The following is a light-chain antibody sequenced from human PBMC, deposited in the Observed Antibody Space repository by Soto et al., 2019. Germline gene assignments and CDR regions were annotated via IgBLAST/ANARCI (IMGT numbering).Light chain of an antibody. CDR3: GTWDSGLSVWV. Sequence: QSVLTQPPSVSAAPGQRVTISCSGGGSNIGNNYVSWYQQSPGTAPKLLIYENNKRPSAIPDRFSGSKSGTSATLDITGLQTGDEADYYCGTWDSGLSVWVFGGGTKLTVL. V-gene: IGLV1-51*02. CDR1: GSNIGNNY. CDR2: ENN. J-gene: IGLJ3*02.